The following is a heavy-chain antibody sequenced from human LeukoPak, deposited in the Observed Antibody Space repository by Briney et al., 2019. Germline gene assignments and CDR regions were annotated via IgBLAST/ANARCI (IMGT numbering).Heavy chain of an antibody. V-gene: IGHV3-9*02. Sequence: GRSLRLSCEASGYTSYDYAMHWVRRAPGKGLEWVSAISWNSGSIGYADSVKGRFTISRDNGKNSLYLQMNSLRTEDTALYYCAKGHTYGLGESYLDFWGQGTLVSVSS. J-gene: IGHJ4*02. CDR2: ISWNSGSI. CDR1: GYTSYDYA. CDR3: AKGHTYGLGESYLDF. D-gene: IGHD5-18*01.